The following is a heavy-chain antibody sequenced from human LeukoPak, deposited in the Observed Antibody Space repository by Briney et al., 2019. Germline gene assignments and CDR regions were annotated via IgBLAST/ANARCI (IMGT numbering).Heavy chain of an antibody. CDR2: ISAGNGET. CDR1: GYTFSSHG. V-gene: IGHV1-18*04. D-gene: IGHD2-15*01. Sequence: ASVKVSCKAPGYTFSSHGISWVRQAPGQGPEWAGWISAGNGETDFVQKFRGRVTMTTDTSTSTVYMELRSLRSDGTAVYYCARDLGYCSGGRCYRNWFDPWGQGTLVTVSS. CDR3: ARDLGYCSGGRCYRNWFDP. J-gene: IGHJ5*02.